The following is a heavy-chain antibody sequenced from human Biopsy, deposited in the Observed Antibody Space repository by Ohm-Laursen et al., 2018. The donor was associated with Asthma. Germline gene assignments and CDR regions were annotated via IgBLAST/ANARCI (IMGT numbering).Heavy chain of an antibody. J-gene: IGHJ4*02. CDR3: AKEVFPGWELRRGPDY. V-gene: IGHV3-30*18. Sequence: SLRLSCAASGFTFKAYGMHWVRQAPGKGLDWVAVISFDGTNRNYTDSVRGRFTISRDNSRNTLHLEMNSLRAEDTAVYFCAKEVFPGWELRRGPDYWGQGTLVTVSA. CDR1: GFTFKAYG. D-gene: IGHD1-26*01. CDR2: ISFDGTNR.